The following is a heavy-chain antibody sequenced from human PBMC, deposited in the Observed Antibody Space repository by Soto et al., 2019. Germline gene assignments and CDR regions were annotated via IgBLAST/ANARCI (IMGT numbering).Heavy chain of an antibody. CDR2: IKSKTDGGTA. J-gene: IGHJ4*02. D-gene: IGHD5-18*01. CDR3: SHGYYQYFES. V-gene: IGHV3-15*07. CDR1: GVTLTNVW. Sequence: GGSLRFSCAVSGVTLTNVWMNWVRQAPGKGPEWVGRIKSKTDGGTADYAAPVKGRFTISRDDSENTLYLQMNSLKTEDTAVYYCSHGYYQYFESWGQGTLVTVSS.